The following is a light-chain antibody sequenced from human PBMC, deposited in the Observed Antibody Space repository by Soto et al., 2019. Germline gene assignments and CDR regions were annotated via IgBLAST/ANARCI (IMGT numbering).Light chain of an antibody. V-gene: IGKV1-39*01. CDR1: QSISSY. CDR3: QQSYSIPLT. Sequence: DIQMTQSPSSLSASVGDRVTITCRASQSISSYLNWYQQKPGKAPKLLIYAASSLQSGVPSRFSGSGSGTDFTLTISSLQPEDFATYYCQQSYSIPLTVGQGTKLEIK. J-gene: IGKJ2*01. CDR2: AAS.